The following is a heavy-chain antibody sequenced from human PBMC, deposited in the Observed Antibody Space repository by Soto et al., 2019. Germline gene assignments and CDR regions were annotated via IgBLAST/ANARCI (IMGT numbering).Heavy chain of an antibody. D-gene: IGHD6-19*01. V-gene: IGHV4-59*08. CDR3: ARHDGFSSGWIFDY. J-gene: IGHJ4*01. Sequence: SETLSLTCTVSGGSISSYYWSWIRQPPGKGLEWIGYIYYSGNTNYNPSLKSRVTISVDTSNNQFSLTLSSVTAADTAVYYCARHDGFSSGWIFDYWGHGTLVTVSS. CDR1: GGSISSYY. CDR2: IYYSGNT.